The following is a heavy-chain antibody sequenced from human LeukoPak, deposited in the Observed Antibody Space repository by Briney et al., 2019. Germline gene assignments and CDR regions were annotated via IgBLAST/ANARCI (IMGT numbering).Heavy chain of an antibody. Sequence: GGSLRLSCTASGFTFGDYAMSWFRQAPGKGLEWVGLIRSKAYGGTTEYAASVKGRFTISRDDSKSIAYLQMNSLKTEDTAVYYCTRDTVITFGGVIAYDAFDIWGQGTMVTVSS. CDR3: TRDTVITFGGVIAYDAFDI. D-gene: IGHD3-16*02. J-gene: IGHJ3*02. V-gene: IGHV3-49*03. CDR2: IRSKAYGGTT. CDR1: GFTFGDYA.